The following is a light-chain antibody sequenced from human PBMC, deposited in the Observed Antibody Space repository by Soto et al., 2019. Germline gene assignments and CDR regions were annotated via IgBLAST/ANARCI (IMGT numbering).Light chain of an antibody. Sequence: AIQVAQSPSSLSASVGDRVTITCRASQDIRGALAWYQQKPGKAPRLLIFDVSTLETGVPSRFSGGGSGTDFTLTISSLQPEDFGTYYCQQFISYPITLGHGTRLEIK. CDR1: QDIRGA. V-gene: IGKV1-13*02. J-gene: IGKJ5*01. CDR2: DVS. CDR3: QQFISYPIT.